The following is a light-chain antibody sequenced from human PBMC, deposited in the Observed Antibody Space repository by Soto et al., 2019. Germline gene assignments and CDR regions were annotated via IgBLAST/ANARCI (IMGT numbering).Light chain of an antibody. CDR3: QQLNSYPWT. CDR1: QGISSY. Sequence: ILLTQSPSSLSASVGDRVTITCRASQGISSYLAWYQQRPGKAPKLLIYAAFTLQSGVPSRFSGSGSGTDFTLTISSLQPEDFTTFYCQQLNSYPWTFGQGTKVEIK. J-gene: IGKJ1*01. CDR2: AAF. V-gene: IGKV1-9*01.